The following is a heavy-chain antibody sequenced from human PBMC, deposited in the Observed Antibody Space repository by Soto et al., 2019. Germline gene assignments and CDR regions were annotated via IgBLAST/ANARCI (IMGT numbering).Heavy chain of an antibody. J-gene: IGHJ6*03. CDR3: ARAGESYRRSSDYYYYMDV. CDR2: INSDGSST. V-gene: IGHV3-74*01. CDR1: GFTFSSYW. D-gene: IGHD3-10*01. Sequence: GESLKISCAASGFTFSSYWMHWVRQAPGKGLVWVSRINSDGSSTSYAASVKGRFTISRDKAKNTLYLQMNSLRAEDTAVYYCARAGESYRRSSDYYYYMDVWGKGTTVTVSS.